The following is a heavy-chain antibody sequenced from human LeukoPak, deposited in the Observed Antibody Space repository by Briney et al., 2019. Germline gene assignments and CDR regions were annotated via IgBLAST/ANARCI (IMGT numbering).Heavy chain of an antibody. CDR3: ATRKRSYCSSTSCYDAFDI. D-gene: IGHD2-2*01. V-gene: IGHV4-4*02. CDR1: GGSISSSNW. Sequence: SGTLSLTCAVSGGSISSSNWWSWVRQPPGKGLEWIGEIYHSGSTYYNPSLKSRVTISVDRSKNQFSLKLSSVTAADTAVYYCATRKRSYCSSTSCYDAFDIWGQGTMVTVSS. CDR2: IYHSGST. J-gene: IGHJ3*02.